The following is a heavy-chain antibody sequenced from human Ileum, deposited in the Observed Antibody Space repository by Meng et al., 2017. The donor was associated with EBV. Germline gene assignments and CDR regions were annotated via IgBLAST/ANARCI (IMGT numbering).Heavy chain of an antibody. CDR2: IYYSGST. J-gene: IGHJ4*02. V-gene: IGHV4-59*08. CDR3: ARGGWSLDY. Sequence: QVQLQEPGPGLVKPSENLSLTCTGSGSSISSYYWSWIRQPPGKGLEWIGYIYYSGSTNYNPSLKSRVTISVDTSKNQFSLNLSSVTAADTAVYYCARGGWSLDYWGQGTLVTVSS. D-gene: IGHD2-15*01. CDR1: GSSISSYY.